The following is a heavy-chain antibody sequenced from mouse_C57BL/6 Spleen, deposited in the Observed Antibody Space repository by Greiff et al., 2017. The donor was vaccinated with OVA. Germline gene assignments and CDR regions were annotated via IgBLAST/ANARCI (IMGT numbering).Heavy chain of an antibody. CDR1: GYAFSSSW. CDR3: AKDYYGFDY. V-gene: IGHV1-82*01. Sequence: VQLQESGPELVKPGASVKISCKASGYAFSSSWMNWVKQRPGKGLEWIGRIYPGDGDTNYNGKFKGKATLTGDKSSSTAYMQLSSLTSEDSAVYFCAKDYYGFDYWGQGTTLTVSS. CDR2: IYPGDGDT. D-gene: IGHD1-1*01. J-gene: IGHJ2*01.